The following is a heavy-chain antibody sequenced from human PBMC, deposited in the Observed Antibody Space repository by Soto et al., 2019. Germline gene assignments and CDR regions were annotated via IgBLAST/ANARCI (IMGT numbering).Heavy chain of an antibody. Sequence: DVQLLESGGGLVQPGGSLRLSCEASEFMFSSYAMSWVRQAPGKGLEWVSTISPTGDNTYYADSVKGRFTLSRDNSKDTLSLQMNSLTPEDTAIYYCAKAKSLRAVRGSSVDYWGQGALVTVSS. D-gene: IGHD6-19*01. CDR1: EFMFSSYA. CDR2: ISPTGDNT. J-gene: IGHJ4*02. CDR3: AKAKSLRAVRGSSVDY. V-gene: IGHV3-23*01.